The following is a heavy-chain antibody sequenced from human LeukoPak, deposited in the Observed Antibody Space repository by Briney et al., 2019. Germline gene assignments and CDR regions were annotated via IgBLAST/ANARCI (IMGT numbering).Heavy chain of an antibody. J-gene: IGHJ4*02. V-gene: IGHV3-7*01. CDR2: IKQDGSEK. CDR1: GFIPSNYG. CDR3: ARDSPSSTSWGY. D-gene: IGHD2-2*01. Sequence: SGGSLRLSCAASGFIPSNYGMHWVRQAPGKGLEWVANIKQDGSEKYYVDSVKGRFTISRDNAKNSLYLQMNSLRAEDTAVYYCARDSPSSTSWGYWGQGTLVTVSS.